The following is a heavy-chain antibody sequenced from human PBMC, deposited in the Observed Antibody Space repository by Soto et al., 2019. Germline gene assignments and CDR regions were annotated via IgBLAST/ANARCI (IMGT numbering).Heavy chain of an antibody. CDR2: IYYSGST. D-gene: IGHD6-13*01. V-gene: IGHV4-39*01. CDR3: ARLIAAAGGNRAY. Sequence: QLQLQESGPGLVKPSETLSLTCTVSGGSISTSSYYWGWIRQPPGKGLEWIGSIYYSGSTYYNPSLTSRVTISADTSKNQFSLKLSSVTAADTAVYYCARLIAAAGGNRAYWGQGTLVTVSS. J-gene: IGHJ4*02. CDR1: GGSISTSSYY.